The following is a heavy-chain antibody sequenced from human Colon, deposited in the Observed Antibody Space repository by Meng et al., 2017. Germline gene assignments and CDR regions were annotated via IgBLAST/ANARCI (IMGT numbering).Heavy chain of an antibody. CDR2: ISAYNGNT. CDR1: GYTFNSHG. D-gene: IGHD3-10*01. Sequence: ASEKVSCKASGYTFNSHGISWVRQAPGQGREWMGWISAYNGNTNYAQKLQGRVTMTTDTSTSTAYMELRSLRSDDTAVYYCARGAYYGSGSYSVLYYYYGIDVWGQGTTVTVSS. CDR3: ARGAYYGSGSYSVLYYYYGIDV. V-gene: IGHV1-18*01. J-gene: IGHJ6*02.